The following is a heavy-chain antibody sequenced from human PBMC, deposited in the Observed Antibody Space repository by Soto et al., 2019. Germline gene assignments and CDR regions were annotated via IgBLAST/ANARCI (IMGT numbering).Heavy chain of an antibody. V-gene: IGHV4-59*01. CDR2: IYYSGTT. Sequence: SETQSLPCTVSGGSISNFHLIWIPQTPGKGLEWIGYIYYSGTTSYNPSLNSRDTISVDTSKNQCSLKLNSVTAADTAVYYCARESYYGSGATVVGYWGLGTLVTVSS. D-gene: IGHD3-10*01. CDR1: GGSISNFH. CDR3: ARESYYGSGATVVGY. J-gene: IGHJ4*02.